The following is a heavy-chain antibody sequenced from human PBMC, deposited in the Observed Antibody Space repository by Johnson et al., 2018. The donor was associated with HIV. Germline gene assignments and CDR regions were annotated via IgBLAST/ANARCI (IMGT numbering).Heavy chain of an antibody. D-gene: IGHD3-16*01. CDR3: ARESRIWA. V-gene: IGHV3-13*01. J-gene: IGHJ3*01. CDR1: GFTVSSYD. Sequence: VQLVESGGGLVHPGGSLRLSCAASGFTVSSYDMHWVRQSTGKGLEWVSAIGTAGDTYYPGSVKGRFTISRDNSKNTLYLQMNSLRAEDTAVYYCARESRIWAWGQGTMVTVSS. CDR2: IGTAGDT.